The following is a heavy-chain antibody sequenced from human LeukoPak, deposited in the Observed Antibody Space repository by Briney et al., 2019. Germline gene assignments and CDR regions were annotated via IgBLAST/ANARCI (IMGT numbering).Heavy chain of an antibody. D-gene: IGHD1-26*01. CDR2: IYYIGST. J-gene: IGHJ4*02. CDR3: ARVVGATGSSDY. CDR1: GGSISSDY. Sequence: SETLPLTCTVSGGSISSDYWSWIRQPPGKGLEWIGYIYYIGSTNYNPSLKSRITISVDTSKSHFSPKLSSVTAADTAVYYCARVVGATGSSDYWGQGTLVTVSS. V-gene: IGHV4-59*01.